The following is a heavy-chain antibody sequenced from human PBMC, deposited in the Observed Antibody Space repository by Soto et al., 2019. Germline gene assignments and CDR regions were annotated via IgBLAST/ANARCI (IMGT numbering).Heavy chain of an antibody. Sequence: EVQLVESGGGLVQPGGSLRLSCAASGFTVSSNYMSWVRQAPGKGLEWVSVIYSGGSTYYADSVKGRFTISRDNSKNPLYLQMHSLSAEDTAVYYCARASIEPAYYSYYMDVWGKGTTVTVSS. CDR1: GFTVSSNY. CDR3: ARASIEPAYYSYYMDV. V-gene: IGHV3-66*01. D-gene: IGHD2-21*01. J-gene: IGHJ6*03. CDR2: IYSGGST.